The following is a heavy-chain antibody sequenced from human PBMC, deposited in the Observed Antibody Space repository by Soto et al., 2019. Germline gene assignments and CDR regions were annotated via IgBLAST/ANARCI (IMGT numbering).Heavy chain of an antibody. J-gene: IGHJ5*02. V-gene: IGHV4-30-4*01. CDR1: GCSISSGDYY. D-gene: IGHD3-10*01. CDR3: ARVARIRYYGSGNWFDP. Sequence: PXETLSLTCTVAGCSISSGDYYWSWIRQPRGKGLEWIGYIYYSGSTYYNPSLKSRVTISVDTSKNQFSLKLSSVTAADTAVYYCARVARIRYYGSGNWFDPWGKGTLVTVS. CDR2: IYYSGST.